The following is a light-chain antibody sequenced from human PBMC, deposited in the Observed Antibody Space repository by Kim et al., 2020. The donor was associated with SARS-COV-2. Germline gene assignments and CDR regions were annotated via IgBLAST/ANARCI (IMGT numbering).Light chain of an antibody. CDR1: QNVGSS. Sequence: VCPGERATLPCRASQNVGSSLAWYQQKPGQAPRLLIYDASTRATVIPARFSGSGSWTEFTLTISSLQSEDFAVYYCHQYNNWPLYSFGQGTKLEI. J-gene: IGKJ2*03. V-gene: IGKV3-15*01. CDR3: HQYNNWPLYS. CDR2: DAS.